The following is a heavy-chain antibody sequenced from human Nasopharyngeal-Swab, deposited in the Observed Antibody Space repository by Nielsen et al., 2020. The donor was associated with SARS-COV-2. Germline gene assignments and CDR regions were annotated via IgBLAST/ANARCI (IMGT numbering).Heavy chain of an antibody. Sequence: ASVKVSCKASGYTFTSYYMHWVRQAPGQGLEWMGIINPSGGSTSYAQKFQGRVTMTRDTSISTAYMELSRLRSDDTAVYYCARGPRLRVVVSGYWFDPWGQGTLVTVSS. CDR2: INPSGGST. CDR3: ARGPRLRVVVSGYWFDP. D-gene: IGHD2-2*01. V-gene: IGHV1-46*01. J-gene: IGHJ5*02. CDR1: GYTFTSYY.